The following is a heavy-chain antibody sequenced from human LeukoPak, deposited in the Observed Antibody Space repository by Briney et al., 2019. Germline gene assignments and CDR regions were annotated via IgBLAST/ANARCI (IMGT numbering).Heavy chain of an antibody. V-gene: IGHV3-11*03. J-gene: IGHJ4*02. CDR2: ISSSSSSYT. Sequence: KPGGSLRLSCAASGFTFSDYYMSWIRQAPGKGLEWVSFISSSSSSYTNDADAVKGRFTISRDNAKNLLYLQMNSLNAEETVVYYFARYFKAVAGTSHEVFDYWGQGTLVTVSS. CDR3: ARYFKAVAGTSHEVFDY. CDR1: GFTFSDYY. D-gene: IGHD6-19*01.